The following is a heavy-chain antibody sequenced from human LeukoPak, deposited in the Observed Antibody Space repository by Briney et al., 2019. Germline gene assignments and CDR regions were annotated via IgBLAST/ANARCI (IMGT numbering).Heavy chain of an antibody. CDR2: IRGDDST. CDR3: AREAGYSTTWYAYYFDY. CDR1: GFTFSSYA. D-gene: IGHD6-13*01. Sequence: PGGSLRLSCAASGFTFSSYAMSWVRQAPGKGLEWVSLIRGDDSTHYTDSVKGRFTISRDSSKNTLYLQMNSLRAEDTAVYFCAREAGYSTTWYAYYFDYWGQGALVTVSS. J-gene: IGHJ4*02. V-gene: IGHV3-23*01.